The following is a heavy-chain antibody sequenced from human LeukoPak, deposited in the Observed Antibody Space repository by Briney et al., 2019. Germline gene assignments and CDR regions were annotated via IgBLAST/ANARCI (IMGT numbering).Heavy chain of an antibody. D-gene: IGHD2-21*02. V-gene: IGHV1-69*01. CDR1: GGTFSSYA. CDR3: ARVAYCGGDCYSALAY. J-gene: IGHJ4*02. CDR2: IIPIFGTA. Sequence: GASVKVSCKASGGTFSSYAISWVRQAPGQGLEWMGGIIPIFGTANYAQKFQGRDTITADESTSTAYMELSSLRSEDTAVYYCARVAYCGGDCYSALAYWGQGTLVTVSS.